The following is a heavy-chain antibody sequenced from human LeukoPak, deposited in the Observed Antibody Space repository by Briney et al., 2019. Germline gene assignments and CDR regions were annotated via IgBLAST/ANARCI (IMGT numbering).Heavy chain of an antibody. Sequence: SVKVSCKASGGTFSSYAISWVRQAPGQGLEWMGGIIPIFGAANYAQKFQGRVTITADESTSTAYMELSSLRSEDTAVYYCARDLYYYDSSGYLYWGQGTLVTVSS. J-gene: IGHJ4*02. CDR1: GGTFSSYA. V-gene: IGHV1-69*13. CDR2: IIPIFGAA. D-gene: IGHD3-22*01. CDR3: ARDLYYYDSSGYLY.